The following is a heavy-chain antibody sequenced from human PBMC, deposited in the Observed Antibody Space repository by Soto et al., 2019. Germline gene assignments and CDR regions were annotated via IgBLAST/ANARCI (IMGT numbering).Heavy chain of an antibody. J-gene: IGHJ6*02. V-gene: IGHV3-53*01. D-gene: IGHD1-26*01. Sequence: PGGSLRLSCAASGFTVSSNYMSWVRQAPGKGLEWVSVIYSGGSTYYADSVKGRFTISRDNSKNTLYLQMNSLRAEDTAVYYCARVQGSGSYYRDTYYYYGMDVWGQGTTVTVSS. CDR2: IYSGGST. CDR1: GFTVSSNY. CDR3: ARVQGSGSYYRDTYYYYGMDV.